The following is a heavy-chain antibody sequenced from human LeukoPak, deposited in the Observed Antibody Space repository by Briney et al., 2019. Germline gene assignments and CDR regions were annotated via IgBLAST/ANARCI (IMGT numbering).Heavy chain of an antibody. CDR2: IYTSGST. CDR3: ARDPGFWSGYYYFDY. D-gene: IGHD3-3*01. Sequence: SETLSLTCTVSGGSISSYYWSWIRQPAGKGLGWIGRIYTSGSTNYNPSLKSRVTMSVDTSKNQFPLKLSSVTAADTAVYYCARDPGFWSGYYYFDYWGQGTLVTVSS. J-gene: IGHJ4*02. CDR1: GGSISSYY. V-gene: IGHV4-4*07.